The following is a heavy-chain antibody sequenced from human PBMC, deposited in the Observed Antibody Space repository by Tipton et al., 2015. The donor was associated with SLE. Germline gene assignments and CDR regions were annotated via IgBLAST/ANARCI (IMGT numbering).Heavy chain of an antibody. Sequence: SLRLSCAASGFTFSSYSMNWVRQAPGKGLEWVSSISSSSSYIYYADSVKGRFTISRDNAKNSLYLQMNSLRAEDTAVYYCARDQVGYSGRYRNLDYFDYWGQGTLVTVSS. J-gene: IGHJ4*02. D-gene: IGHD1-26*01. V-gene: IGHV3-21*01. CDR2: ISSSSSYI. CDR1: GFTFSSYS. CDR3: ARDQVGYSGRYRNLDYFDY.